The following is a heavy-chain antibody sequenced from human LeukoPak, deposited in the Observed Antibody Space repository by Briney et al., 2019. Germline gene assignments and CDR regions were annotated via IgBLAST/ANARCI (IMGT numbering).Heavy chain of an antibody. J-gene: IGHJ4*02. Sequence: ASVKVSCKASGGTFSSYAISWVRQAPGQGLEWMGRIIPILGIANYAQKFQGRVTITADKSTSTAYMELSSLRSEDTAVYYCARDNFDYGDLSRGFPPYYFDYWGQGTLVTVSS. D-gene: IGHD4-17*01. CDR2: IIPILGIA. CDR3: ARDNFDYGDLSRGFPPYYFDY. V-gene: IGHV1-69*04. CDR1: GGTFSSYA.